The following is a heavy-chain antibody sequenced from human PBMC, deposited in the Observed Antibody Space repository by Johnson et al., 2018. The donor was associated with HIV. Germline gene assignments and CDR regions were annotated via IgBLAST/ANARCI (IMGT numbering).Heavy chain of an antibody. V-gene: IGHV3-66*01. D-gene: IGHD6-19*01. CDR2: IYSGGST. J-gene: IGHJ3*02. CDR1: GFTVSSNY. CDR3: ARGLWLTPDAFDI. Sequence: VQLVESGGGVVQPGGSLRLSCAASGFTVSSNYMRWVRQAPGKGLEWVSVIYSGGSTYYADSVKGRFTISRDNSKNTMYLQMKSLIAEDTAVYYCARGLWLTPDAFDIWGPGTMVTVSS.